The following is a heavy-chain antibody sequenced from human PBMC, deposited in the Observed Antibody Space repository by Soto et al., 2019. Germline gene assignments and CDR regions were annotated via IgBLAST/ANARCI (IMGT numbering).Heavy chain of an antibody. Sequence: EVQLVESGGGLVQPGGSLRLSCAASGFTSSSYWIHWVRQAPGKGLVWVSRISNDGSSTNYADSVKGRFTISRDNAMNTVDRQMNRLGAEDTAVYSVARDTYYYDSSDHFSADAFDIWCQGTMVTFSS. CDR1: GFTSSSYW. J-gene: IGHJ3*02. CDR3: ARDTYYYDSSDHFSADAFDI. D-gene: IGHD3-22*01. CDR2: ISNDGSST. V-gene: IGHV3-74*01.